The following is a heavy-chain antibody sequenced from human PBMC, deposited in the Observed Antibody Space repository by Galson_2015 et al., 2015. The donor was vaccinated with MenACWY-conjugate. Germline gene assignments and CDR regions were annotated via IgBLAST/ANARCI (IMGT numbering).Heavy chain of an antibody. V-gene: IGHV3-11*01. Sequence: SLRLSCAASGFTFSDYDMSWIRQAPGKGLEWVSYISSGGSSINHAEFVKGRFTISRDSAKNSQYLQMNSLRAEDTAVYYCAREGGAAKEFDYWGQGTLVTVSS. CDR1: GFTFSDYD. CDR3: AREGGAAKEFDY. J-gene: IGHJ4*02. CDR2: ISSGGSSI. D-gene: IGHD2-15*01.